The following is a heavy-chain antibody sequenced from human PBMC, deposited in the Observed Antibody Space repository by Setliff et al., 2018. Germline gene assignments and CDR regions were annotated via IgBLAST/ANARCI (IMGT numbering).Heavy chain of an antibody. J-gene: IGHJ5*02. CDR3: ARAHTWSLPNDNSGYPGWFDP. CDR2: INHSGST. CDR1: GGSFSDYY. Sequence: SETLSLTCAVYGGSFSDYYWSWIRQPPGKGLEWIGEINHSGSTNYNPSLKSRVTMSVDTSKNHVSLKLSSVTAADTAVYYCARAHTWSLPNDNSGYPGWFDPWGQGTLVNVSS. D-gene: IGHD3-22*01. V-gene: IGHV4-34*01.